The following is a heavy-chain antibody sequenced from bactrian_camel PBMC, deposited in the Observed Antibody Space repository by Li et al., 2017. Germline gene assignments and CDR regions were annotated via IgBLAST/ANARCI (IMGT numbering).Heavy chain of an antibody. CDR3: AADRQRMCSFDNWYNY. CDR1: AYTPANVR. Sequence: HVQLVESGGGSVQAGGSLRLSCAFDAYTPANVRMAWFRQAPGKEREGVACIGKDGSTVYADAVKGRFSISKDNAMNTLYLQMNSLKPEDTAIYYCAADRQRMCSFDNWYNYWGQGTQVTVS. V-gene: IGHV3S63*01. D-gene: IGHD6*01. CDR2: IGKDGST. J-gene: IGHJ4*01.